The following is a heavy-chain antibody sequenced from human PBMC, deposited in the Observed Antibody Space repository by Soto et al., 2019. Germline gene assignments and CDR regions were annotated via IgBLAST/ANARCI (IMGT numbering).Heavy chain of an antibody. CDR1: GGTFSSYA. V-gene: IGHV1-69*13. J-gene: IGHJ4*02. CDR2: IIPIFGTA. CDR3: ARLSGTRYYDFWSGPEYYFDY. Sequence: SVKVSCKASGGTFSSYAISWVRQAPGQGLEWMGGIIPIFGTANYAQKFQGRVTITADESTSTAYMELSSLRSEDTAVYYCARLSGTRYYDFWSGPEYYFDYWGQGTLVTVSS. D-gene: IGHD3-3*01.